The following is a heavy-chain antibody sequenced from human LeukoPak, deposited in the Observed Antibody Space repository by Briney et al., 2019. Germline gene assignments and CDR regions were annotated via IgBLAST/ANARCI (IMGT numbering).Heavy chain of an antibody. CDR2: IYHSGST. CDR1: SYSISSGYY. D-gene: IGHD1-26*01. J-gene: IGHJ6*03. Sequence: PSETLSLTCTVSSYSISSGYYWGWIRQPPGKGLEWIGSIYHSGSTYYNPSLKSRVTISVDTSKNQFSLKLSSVTAADTAVYYCARVEVGATLGYYYYYMDVWGKGTTVTVSS. V-gene: IGHV4-38-2*02. CDR3: ARVEVGATLGYYYYYMDV.